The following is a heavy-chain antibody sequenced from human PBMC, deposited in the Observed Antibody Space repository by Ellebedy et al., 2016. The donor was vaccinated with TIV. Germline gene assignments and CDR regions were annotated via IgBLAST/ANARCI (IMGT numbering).Heavy chain of an antibody. CDR1: GYSFTGYY. J-gene: IGHJ4*02. CDR3: VRDLTTPVTCDY. D-gene: IGHD4/OR15-4a*01. V-gene: IGHV1-2*02. CDR2: INPDNGVT. Sequence: AASVKVSCKTSGYSFTGYYIHWVRQAPGQGPEWVGWINPDNGVTVYEQKLQGTVTITGDTSISTVYMEFSSLRSEDTTIYYWVRDLTTPVTCDYWGQGTLVFVSS.